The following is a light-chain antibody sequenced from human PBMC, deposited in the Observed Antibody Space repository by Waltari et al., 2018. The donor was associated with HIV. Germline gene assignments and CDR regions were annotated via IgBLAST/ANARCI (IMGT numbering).Light chain of an antibody. J-gene: IGLJ2*01. Sequence: QSVVTQPPSVSGAPGQRVPISCTGSSSNIGAGYDVQWYQQLPGTAPKLLIYGNSNRPSGVPDRFSGSKSGTSASLAITGLQAEDEADYYCQSYDSSLSGSDVVFGGGTELTVL. V-gene: IGLV1-40*01. CDR2: GNS. CDR3: QSYDSSLSGSDVV. CDR1: SSNIGAGYD.